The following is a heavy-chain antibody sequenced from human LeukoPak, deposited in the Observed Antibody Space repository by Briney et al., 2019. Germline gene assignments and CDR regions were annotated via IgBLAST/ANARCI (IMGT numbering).Heavy chain of an antibody. V-gene: IGHV3-13*01. D-gene: IGHD5-24*01. J-gene: IGHJ3*01. CDR2: IGTGGHT. Sequence: GGSLRLSCSASGFTFSNYDMHWVRQEKGKGLEWVSSIGTGGHTYYAPSVKGRFTISRVNDKNSLYLQMNSLGAGDTAIYYCTRGGLEAPCDVWGQGTMVAVSS. CDR3: TRGGLEAPCDV. CDR1: GFTFSNYD.